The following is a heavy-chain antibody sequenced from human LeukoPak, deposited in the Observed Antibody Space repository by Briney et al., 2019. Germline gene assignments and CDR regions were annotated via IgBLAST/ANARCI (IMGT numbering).Heavy chain of an antibody. D-gene: IGHD6-19*01. J-gene: IGHJ4*02. V-gene: IGHV4-39*01. CDR3: ARLFSSDWSPYYFDY. CDR1: GGSISSSSYY. CDR2: IYYSGST. Sequence: SETLSLTCTVSGGSISSSSYYWGWIRQPPGKGLEWIGSIYYSGSTYYNPSLKSRVTISVDTSKNQFSLKLSSVTAADTAVYYCARLFSSDWSPYYFDYWGQGALVTVSS.